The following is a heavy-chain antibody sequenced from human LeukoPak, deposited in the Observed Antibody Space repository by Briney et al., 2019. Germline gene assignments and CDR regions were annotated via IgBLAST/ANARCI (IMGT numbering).Heavy chain of an antibody. D-gene: IGHD3-22*01. Sequence: SETLSLTCTVSGGSISSYYWSWIRQPAPKGLDWIRRIYTSGSTNYNPSLKSRVTMSVDTSKNQFSLKLSSVTAADTAVYYCARDQTGQRNYYAGGIYYYYGMDVWGQGTTVTVSS. V-gene: IGHV4-4*07. J-gene: IGHJ6*02. CDR1: GGSISSYY. CDR2: IYTSGST. CDR3: ARDQTGQRNYYAGGIYYYYGMDV.